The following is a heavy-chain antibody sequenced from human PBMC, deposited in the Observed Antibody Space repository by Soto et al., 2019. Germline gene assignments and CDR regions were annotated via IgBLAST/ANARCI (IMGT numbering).Heavy chain of an antibody. CDR2: IIPIFGTA. D-gene: IGHD3-22*01. V-gene: IGHV1-69*01. CDR3: ARGWGYDSTDYYYAY. J-gene: IGHJ4*02. Sequence: QVQLVQSGAEVRKPGSSVRVSCKASGGSFNRHTISWVRHAPGQGLEWMGGIIPIFGTANHAQKFQGRVTIIADESTSTVYMELRSLRSDDTAIYYCARGWGYDSTDYYYAYWGQGALVIVSS. CDR1: GGSFNRHT.